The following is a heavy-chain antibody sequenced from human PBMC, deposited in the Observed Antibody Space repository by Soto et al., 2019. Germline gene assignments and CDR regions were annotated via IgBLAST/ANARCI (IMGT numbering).Heavy chain of an antibody. D-gene: IGHD6-13*01. CDR1: GGTFSSYA. J-gene: IGHJ6*02. Sequence: ASVKVSCKASGGTFSSYAISWVRQAPGQGLEWMGGIIPIFGTANYAQKFQGRVTITADESTSTAYMELSSLRSEDTAVYYCARWQLVRNSYYYYGMDVWGQGTTVTVSS. CDR2: IIPIFGTA. CDR3: ARWQLVRNSYYYYGMDV. V-gene: IGHV1-69*13.